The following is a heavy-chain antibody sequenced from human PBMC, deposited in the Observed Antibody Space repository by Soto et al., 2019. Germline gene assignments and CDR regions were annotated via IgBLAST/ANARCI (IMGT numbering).Heavy chain of an antibody. CDR1: GGTFSSYA. Sequence: QVQLVQSGAEVKKPGSSVKVSCKASGGTFSSYAISWVRQAPGQGLEWMGGIIPIFGTANHAQKFQGRVTITADESTNTAYMELSSLRSEDTAVYYCAIQGCSGGSCVPPYYYYGMDVWGQGTTVIVSS. V-gene: IGHV1-69*12. D-gene: IGHD2-15*01. CDR2: IIPIFGTA. CDR3: AIQGCSGGSCVPPYYYYGMDV. J-gene: IGHJ6*02.